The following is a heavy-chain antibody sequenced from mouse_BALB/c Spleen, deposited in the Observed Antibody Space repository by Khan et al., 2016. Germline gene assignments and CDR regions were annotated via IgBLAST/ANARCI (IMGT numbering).Heavy chain of an antibody. J-gene: IGHJ3*01. CDR3: TGVRSVVFAY. Sequence: EVELVESGGDLVKPGGSLKLSCAASGFTFSSYTMSWVRQTPEKRLEWVATISSGGNYTYYTDTVKGRFTISRDTAKNTLYLQMSSLKSEDTAMYYCTGVRSVVFAYWGQGTLVTVSA. CDR2: ISSGGNYT. D-gene: IGHD1-1*02. CDR1: GFTFSSYT. V-gene: IGHV5-6-4*01.